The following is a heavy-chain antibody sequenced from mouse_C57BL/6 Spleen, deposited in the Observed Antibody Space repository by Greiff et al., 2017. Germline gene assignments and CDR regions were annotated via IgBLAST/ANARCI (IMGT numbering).Heavy chain of an antibody. D-gene: IGHD1-1*02. CDR3: ARDEGDYGHAMDY. V-gene: IGHV5-4*01. J-gene: IGHJ4*01. CDR2: ISDGGSYT. Sequence: EVQRVESGGGLVKPGGSLKLSCAASGFTFSSYAMSWVRQTPEKRLEWVATISDGGSYTYYPDNVKGRFTISRDNAKNNLYLQMSHLKSEDTAMYYCARDEGDYGHAMDYWGQGTSVTVSS. CDR1: GFTFSSYA.